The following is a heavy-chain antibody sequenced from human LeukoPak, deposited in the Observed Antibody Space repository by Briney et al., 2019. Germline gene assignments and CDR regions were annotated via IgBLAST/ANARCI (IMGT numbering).Heavy chain of an antibody. CDR2: ISSSGSTI. CDR3: ARGGDSLGGNLFDP. J-gene: IGHJ5*02. CDR1: GFTFSDYY. Sequence: GALRLSCAASGFTFSDYYMSWIRQAPGKGLEWISYISSSGSTIYYADSVKGRITISRDNAKNSLYLQMNSLTGEDTAVYYCARGGDSLGGNLFDPWGQGTLVTVSS. V-gene: IGHV3-11*01. D-gene: IGHD3-16*01.